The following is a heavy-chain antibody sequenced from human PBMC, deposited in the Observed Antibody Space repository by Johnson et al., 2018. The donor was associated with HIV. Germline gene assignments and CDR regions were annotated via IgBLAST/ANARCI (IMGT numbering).Heavy chain of an antibody. V-gene: IGHV3-30*04. CDR3: ARGDFWSGYPDAFDI. J-gene: IGHJ3*02. D-gene: IGHD3-3*01. Sequence: QVQLVESGGGVVQPGGSLRLSCVASGFTFSDYAMHWVRQAPGKGLEWVAVISYDGSNKYYADSVKGRFTISRDNSKNTLYLQMNSLRAEDTAVYYCARGDFWSGYPDAFDIWGQGTMVTVSS. CDR1: GFTFSDYA. CDR2: ISYDGSNK.